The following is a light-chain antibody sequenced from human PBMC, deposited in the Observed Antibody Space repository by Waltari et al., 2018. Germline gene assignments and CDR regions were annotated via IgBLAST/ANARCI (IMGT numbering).Light chain of an antibody. CDR2: DVS. V-gene: IGLV2-14*01. J-gene: IGLJ2*01. CDR3: SSYTSSSHVV. Sequence: QSALTQPASVSGSPGPTITISCTGTSNDYGGYNYVSWYQQHPGKAPKLMIYDVSNRPSGVSNRFSGSKSGNTASLTISGLQAEDEADYYCSSYTSSSHVVFGGGTKLTVL. CDR1: SNDYGGYNY.